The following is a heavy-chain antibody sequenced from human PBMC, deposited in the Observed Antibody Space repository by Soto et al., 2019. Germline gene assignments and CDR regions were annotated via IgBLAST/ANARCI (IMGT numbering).Heavy chain of an antibody. CDR3: AGTLVPFDY. D-gene: IGHD1-1*01. CDR2: MSGRGDNA. V-gene: IGHV3-23*01. Sequence: ESLRLSCAAPGFTFRPYAVSAVRQVPGKGLEWVARMSGRGDNAYYADSGKGRFANSRANSQKTLYLQMNALGVEYTAVDYCAGTLVPFDYWGQGALVTVSS. CDR1: GFTFRPYA. J-gene: IGHJ4*02.